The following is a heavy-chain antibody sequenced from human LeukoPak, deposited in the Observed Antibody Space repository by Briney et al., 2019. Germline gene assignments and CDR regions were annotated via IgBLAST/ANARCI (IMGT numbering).Heavy chain of an antibody. CDR1: GGSISSYY. CDR3: ARMRKYYYDSSGYFSP. CDR2: IYYSGST. J-gene: IGHJ5*02. Sequence: KTSETLSLTCTVSGGSISSYYWSWIRQPPGKGLEWIGSIYYSGSTYYNPSLKSRVTISVDTSKNQFSLKLSSVTAADTAVYYCARMRKYYYDSSGYFSPWGQGTLVTVSS. V-gene: IGHV4-59*12. D-gene: IGHD3-22*01.